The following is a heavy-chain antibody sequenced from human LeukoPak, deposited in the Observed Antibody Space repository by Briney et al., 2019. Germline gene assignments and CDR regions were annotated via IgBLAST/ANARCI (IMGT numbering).Heavy chain of an antibody. J-gene: IGHJ4*02. D-gene: IGHD6-25*01. Sequence: ASVKDSCKGSGYTFTDYNMHWVRPAPGQGLEGMGWINPSSGSTNYAQRFQGSVTMTRHTSISIADMELTRLRSDATAVYHCARLKCSHGSRGYYTLDYWGQGTLVTVSS. CDR3: ARLKCSHGSRGYYTLDY. CDR2: INPSSGST. V-gene: IGHV1-2*02. CDR1: GYTFTDYN.